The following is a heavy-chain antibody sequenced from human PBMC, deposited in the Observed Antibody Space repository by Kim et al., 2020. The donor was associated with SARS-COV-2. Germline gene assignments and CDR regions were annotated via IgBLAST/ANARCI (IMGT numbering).Heavy chain of an antibody. CDR1: GFTFSNFA. Sequence: GGSLRLSCAASGFTFSNFAIHWVRQAPGKGLEYVSAISSGSNTYYADSVKGRFTISRDNSKDTVFLQMGSLRPEDMAVYYCARWRRGGFFDLWGRGTLVTVSS. CDR2: ISSGSNT. CDR3: ARWRRGGFFDL. V-gene: IGHV3-64*02. J-gene: IGHJ2*01. D-gene: IGHD3-3*01.